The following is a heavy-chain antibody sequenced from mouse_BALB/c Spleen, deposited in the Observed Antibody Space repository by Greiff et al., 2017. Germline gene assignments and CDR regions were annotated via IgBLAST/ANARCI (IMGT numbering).Heavy chain of an antibody. Sequence: VKLQESGAELARPGASVKLSCKASGYTFTSYWMQWVKQRPGQGLEWIGAIYPGDGDTRYTQKFKGKATLTADKSSSTAYMQLSSLASEDSAVYYCARGGYYGDYWGQGTTLTVSS. CDR3: ARGGYYGDY. CDR2: IYPGDGDT. D-gene: IGHD2-1*01. J-gene: IGHJ2*01. V-gene: IGHV1-87*01. CDR1: GYTFTSYW.